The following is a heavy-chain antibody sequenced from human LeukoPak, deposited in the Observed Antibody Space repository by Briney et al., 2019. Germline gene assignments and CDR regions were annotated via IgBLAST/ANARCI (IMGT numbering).Heavy chain of an antibody. Sequence: GGSLTLSCAASGFTFSSYGMSWVRQAPGKGLGWISAISGSGGSTYYADSVKGRFTISRDNSKNTLYLQMNSLRAEDTAVYYCAKKWDGDLIVVVPAARRMDVWGKGTTVTVSS. CDR3: AKKWDGDLIVVVPAARRMDV. CDR1: GFTFSSYG. V-gene: IGHV3-23*01. CDR2: ISGSGGST. J-gene: IGHJ6*04. D-gene: IGHD2-2*01.